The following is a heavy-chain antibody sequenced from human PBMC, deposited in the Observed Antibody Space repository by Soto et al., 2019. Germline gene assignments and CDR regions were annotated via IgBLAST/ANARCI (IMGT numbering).Heavy chain of an antibody. D-gene: IGHD6-6*01. V-gene: IGHV1-69*13. CDR1: GGTFSSYA. CDR3: ARDIRYSSSNYYYYYGMDV. CDR2: IIPIFGTA. Sequence: ASVKVSCKASGGTFSSYAISWVRQAPGEGLEWMGGIIPIFGTANYAQKFQGRVTITADESTSTAYMELSSLRSEDTAVYYCARDIRYSSSNYYYYYGMDVWGQATTVTVSS. J-gene: IGHJ6*02.